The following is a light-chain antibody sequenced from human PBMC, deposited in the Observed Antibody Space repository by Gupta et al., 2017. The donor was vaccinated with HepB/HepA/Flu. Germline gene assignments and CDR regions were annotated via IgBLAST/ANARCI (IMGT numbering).Light chain of an antibody. CDR2: DVN. CDR3: SSYTNSSTDVV. CDR1: SSDVGGYNY. V-gene: IGLV2-14*01. J-gene: IGLJ2*01. Sequence: QSALTQPASVSGAPGQSITISCTGTSSDVGGYNYVSWYQQHPSKAPKVMINDVNNRPSGVSRRFSGTKCGNTASLTITGRQAEDEADYYCSSYTNSSTDVVFGGGTKLTVL.